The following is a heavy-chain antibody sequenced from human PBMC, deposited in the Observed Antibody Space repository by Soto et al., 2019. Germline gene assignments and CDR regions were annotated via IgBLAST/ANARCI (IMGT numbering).Heavy chain of an antibody. V-gene: IGHV1-69*13. CDR2: IIPIFGTA. D-gene: IGHD3-3*01. CDR3: ASYYDFWSGYPNWFDP. CDR1: GGTFSSYA. J-gene: IGHJ5*02. Sequence: GASVKVSCKASGGTFSSYAISWVLQAPGQGLEWMGGIIPIFGTANYAQKFQGRVTITADESTSTAYMELSSLRSEDTAVYYCASYYDFWSGYPNWFDPWGQGTLVTVSS.